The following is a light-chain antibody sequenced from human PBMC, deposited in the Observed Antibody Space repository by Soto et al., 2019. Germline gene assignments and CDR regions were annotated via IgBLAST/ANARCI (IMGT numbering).Light chain of an antibody. V-gene: IGLV2-14*01. CDR3: SSYTTSSTQV. J-gene: IGLJ3*02. Sequence: QSVLTQPASVSGSRGQSITISCTGTSTDVGYYNYVSWYQHHPGKAPKLIIYEVSNRPSGVSYRFSGSKSGNTASLTISGLQAEDEADYYCSSYTTSSTQVFGGGTKLTVL. CDR1: STDVGYYNY. CDR2: EVS.